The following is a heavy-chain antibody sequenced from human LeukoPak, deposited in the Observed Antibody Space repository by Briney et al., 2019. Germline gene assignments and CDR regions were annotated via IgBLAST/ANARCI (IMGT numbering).Heavy chain of an antibody. CDR3: ARVVGASYFDY. Sequence: MSSETLSLTCTVSGGSISSYYWSWIRQPPGKGLEWIGYIYYSGSTNYNPSLKSRVTISVDTSKSQFSLKLSSVTAADTAVYYCARVVGASYFDYWGQGTLVTVSS. D-gene: IGHD1-26*01. J-gene: IGHJ4*02. V-gene: IGHV4-59*01. CDR1: GGSISSYY. CDR2: IYYSGST.